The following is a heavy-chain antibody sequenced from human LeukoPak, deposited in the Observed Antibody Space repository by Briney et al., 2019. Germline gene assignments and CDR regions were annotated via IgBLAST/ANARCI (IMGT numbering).Heavy chain of an antibody. V-gene: IGHV3-48*01. CDR3: ARDYVYAFDY. CDR2: ISGDGNAK. D-gene: IGHD2/OR15-2a*01. CDR1: GFSFSSYS. Sequence: PGGSLRLSCAASGFSFSSYSINWVRQAPGKGLEWVSYISGDGNAKNYADSVKGRFTISRDNAKNALYLQKRSLRAEDTAVYFCARDYVYAFDYWGQGTLVTVSS. J-gene: IGHJ4*02.